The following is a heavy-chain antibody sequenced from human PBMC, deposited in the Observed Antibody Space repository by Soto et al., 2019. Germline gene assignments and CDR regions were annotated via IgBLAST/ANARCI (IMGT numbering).Heavy chain of an antibody. J-gene: IGHJ4*02. V-gene: IGHV4-30-2*01. CDR3: AKGGYTFAYE. Sequence: PSETLSLTCAVSGGSISSGGYSWSWIRQPPGKGLEWIGYIYHSGSTYYNPSLKSRVTISRDNSQNTLFLQMTSLRADDTAVYYCAKGGYTFAYEWGQGALVTVSS. CDR2: IYHSGST. D-gene: IGHD5-18*01. CDR1: GGSISSGGYS.